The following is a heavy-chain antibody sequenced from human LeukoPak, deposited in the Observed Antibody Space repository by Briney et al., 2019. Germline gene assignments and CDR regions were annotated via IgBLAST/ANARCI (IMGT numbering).Heavy chain of an antibody. J-gene: IGHJ4*02. V-gene: IGHV4-4*02. Sequence: PSGTLSLTCGVSGGSISSTNWWSWVRQPPGQGLEWIGEISLTGRTNYNPSLNGRVTMSLDESSNQLSLMLTSVTAADTAVYYCARRRGDYHFDYWGQGTLVTVSS. CDR1: GGSISSTNW. D-gene: IGHD4-17*01. CDR2: ISLTGRT. CDR3: ARRRGDYHFDY.